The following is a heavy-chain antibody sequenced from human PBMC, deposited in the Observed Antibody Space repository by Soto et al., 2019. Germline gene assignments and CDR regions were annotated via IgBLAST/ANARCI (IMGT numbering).Heavy chain of an antibody. CDR2: IYYSGST. CDR1: GGSISSYY. J-gene: IGHJ5*02. V-gene: IGHV4-59*01. Sequence: SETLSLTCTVSGGSISSYYWSWIRQPPGKGLEWIGYIYYSGSTNYNPSLKSRVTISVDTSKNQFSLKLSSVTAADTAVYYCGRVSRPTMVGGVIMDFHGFDPWGQETLFTFSS. D-gene: IGHD3-10*01. CDR3: GRVSRPTMVGGVIMDFHGFDP.